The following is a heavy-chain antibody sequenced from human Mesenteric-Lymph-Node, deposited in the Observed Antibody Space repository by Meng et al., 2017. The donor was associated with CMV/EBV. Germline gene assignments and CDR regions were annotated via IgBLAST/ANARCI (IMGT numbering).Heavy chain of an antibody. CDR1: GYTFTGYY. Sequence: ASVKVSCKASGYTFTGYYMHWVRQAPGQGLEWMRWINPNSGGTNYAQNFQDRVTMTTDTSTNTAYMELRSLRSDDTGVYYCARRRPYFYDSSDYWGQGTLVTVSS. D-gene: IGHD3-22*01. V-gene: IGHV1-2*02. J-gene: IGHJ4*02. CDR3: ARRRPYFYDSSDY. CDR2: INPNSGGT.